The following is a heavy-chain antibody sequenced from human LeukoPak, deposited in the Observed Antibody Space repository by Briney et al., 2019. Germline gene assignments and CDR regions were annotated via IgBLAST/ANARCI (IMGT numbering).Heavy chain of an antibody. CDR2: IYSDGST. CDR1: GFTVSSTY. D-gene: IGHD5-12*01. J-gene: IGHJ4*02. V-gene: IGHV3-66*01. CDR3: ARGGYGLDY. Sequence: GGSLRLSCVASGFTVSSTYMNWVRQAPGKGLEWVSVIYSDGSTNYTDSVKGRFTISRDNSKNTLDLQMNTLRADDTAVYFCARGGYGLDYWGQGTLVTASS.